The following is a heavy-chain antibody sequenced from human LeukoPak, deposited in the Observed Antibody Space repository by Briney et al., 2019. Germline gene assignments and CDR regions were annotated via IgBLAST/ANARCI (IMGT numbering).Heavy chain of an antibody. CDR2: ISAYSGNT. J-gene: IGHJ3*02. V-gene: IGHV1-18*01. D-gene: IGHD6-13*01. CDR1: GYTFTSYG. Sequence: ASVKVSCKASGYTFTSYGISWVRQAPGQGLEWMGWISAYSGNTNYAQKLQGRVTMTTDTSTSTAYMELRSLRSDDTAVYYCASFSSSWYKYAFDIWGQGTMVTVSS. CDR3: ASFSSSWYKYAFDI.